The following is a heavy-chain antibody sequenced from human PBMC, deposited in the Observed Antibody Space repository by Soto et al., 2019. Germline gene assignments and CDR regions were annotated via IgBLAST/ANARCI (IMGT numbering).Heavy chain of an antibody. CDR1: GGSFSGYY. Sequence: QVQLQQWGAGLLKPSETLSLTCAVYGGSFSGYYWSWIRQPPGKGLEWIGEINHSGSTNYNPSLKSRVTISVDTSKNQFSLKLSSVTAADTAVYYCARGRRRQGWFDPWGQGTLVTVSS. J-gene: IGHJ5*02. V-gene: IGHV4-34*01. CDR2: INHSGST. CDR3: ARGRRRQGWFDP.